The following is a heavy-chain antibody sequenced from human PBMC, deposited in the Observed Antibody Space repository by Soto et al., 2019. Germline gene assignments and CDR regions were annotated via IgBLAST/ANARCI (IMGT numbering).Heavy chain of an antibody. CDR3: AKPPNYYDSSGYYDY. CDR1: GFTFSSYS. Sequence: GGSLSLSCAASGFTFSSYSMIWVRQAPGKGLEWVSAISGSGDSTHYPDSVKGRFTISRDNAKNTLYLQMNSLRAEDTAVYYCAKPPNYYDSSGYYDYWGQGTLVTVSS. D-gene: IGHD3-22*01. CDR2: ISGSGDST. V-gene: IGHV3-23*01. J-gene: IGHJ4*02.